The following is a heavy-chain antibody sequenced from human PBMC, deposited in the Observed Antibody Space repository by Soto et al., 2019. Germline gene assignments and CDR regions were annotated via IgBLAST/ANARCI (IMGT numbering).Heavy chain of an antibody. V-gene: IGHV4-39*01. CDR1: GGSISSSSYY. Sequence: PSETLSLTCTVSGGSISSSSYYWGWIRQPPGKGLEWIGSIYYSGSTYYNPSLKSRVTISVDTSKNQFSLKLSSVTAADTAVYYCARSPTRILTGYLDFDYWGQGTLVTVSS. CDR2: IYYSGST. J-gene: IGHJ4*02. D-gene: IGHD3-9*01. CDR3: ARSPTRILTGYLDFDY.